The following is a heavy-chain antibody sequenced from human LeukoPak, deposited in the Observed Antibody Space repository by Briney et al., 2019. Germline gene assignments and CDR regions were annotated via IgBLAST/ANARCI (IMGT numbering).Heavy chain of an antibody. CDR1: GGSFSGYY. J-gene: IGHJ3*02. CDR2: INHSGST. D-gene: IGHD3-22*01. Sequence: PWETLSLTCAVYGGSFSGYYWSWIRQPPGKGLEWIGEINHSGSTNYNPSLKSRVTISVDTSKNQFSLKLSSVTAADTAVCYCARGTNRYYDSSGYYLRAFDIWGQGTMVTVSS. CDR3: ARGTNRYYDSSGYYLRAFDI. V-gene: IGHV4-34*01.